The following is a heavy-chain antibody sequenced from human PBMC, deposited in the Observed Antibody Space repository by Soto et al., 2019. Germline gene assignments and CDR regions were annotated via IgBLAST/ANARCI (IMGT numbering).Heavy chain of an antibody. V-gene: IGHV1-69*01. D-gene: IGHD2-21*01. CDR3: ARVGPPSPSVIWFFDL. CDR1: GGSFRTYA. CDR2: IIPMLAAP. Sequence: QGQLVQSGAEVKKPGSSVKVSCKASGGSFRTYAINWVRQAPGQGRECMGGIIPMLAAPTYAQKFQGRLTITADESTTTVYMELSSLTSEDTAVYYCARVGPPSPSVIWFFDLWGRGTLVTVSS. J-gene: IGHJ2*01.